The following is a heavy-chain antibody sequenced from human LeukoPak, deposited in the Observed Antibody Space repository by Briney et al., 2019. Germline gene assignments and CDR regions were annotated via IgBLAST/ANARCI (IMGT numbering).Heavy chain of an antibody. CDR2: MNPNSGNT. CDR1: GYTFTSYD. D-gene: IGHD2-15*01. V-gene: IGHV1-8*01. J-gene: IGHJ1*01. CDR3: ARGPYPYCSGDSCYSFLYFHH. Sequence: GASVKVSCKASGYTFTSYDINWVRQATGQGLEWMGWMNPNSGNTGYSQKFQGRVTMTRYTSISTAYLELTTLRPDDTAVYYCARGPYPYCSGDSCYSFLYFHHWGQGTLVTVSS.